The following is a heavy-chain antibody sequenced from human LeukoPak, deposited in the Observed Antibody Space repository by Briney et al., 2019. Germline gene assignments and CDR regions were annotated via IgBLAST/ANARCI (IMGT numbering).Heavy chain of an antibody. J-gene: IGHJ4*02. CDR3: TRGDY. V-gene: IGHV3-53*01. CDR1: GFIVSSNY. Sequence: PGGPLRLSCAVSGFIVSSNYMTWVRQAPGKGLEWVSVIYSGGSIHYTDSVKGRFTLSRDNSKNMLYLQMNSLRVEDTAVYYCTRGDYWGQGTLVTVSS. D-gene: IGHD3-10*01. CDR2: IYSGGSI.